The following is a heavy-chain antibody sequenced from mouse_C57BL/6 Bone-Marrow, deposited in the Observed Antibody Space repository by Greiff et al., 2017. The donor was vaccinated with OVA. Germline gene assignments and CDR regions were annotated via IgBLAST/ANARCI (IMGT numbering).Heavy chain of an antibody. J-gene: IGHJ2*01. V-gene: IGHV1-82*01. D-gene: IGHD2-3*01. CDR1: GYAFSSSW. CDR3: ASRNYDGSYFDY. Sequence: VQGVESGPELVKPGASVKISCKASGYAFSSSWMNWVKQRPGKGLEWIGRIYPGDGDTNYNGKFKGKATLTADKSSSTAYMQLSSLTSEDSAVYFCASRNYDGSYFDYWGQGTTLTVSS. CDR2: IYPGDGDT.